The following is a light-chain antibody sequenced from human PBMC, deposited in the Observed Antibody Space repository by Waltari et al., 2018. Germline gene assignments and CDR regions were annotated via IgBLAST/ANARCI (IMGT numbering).Light chain of an antibody. CDR3: QQSYSTPLYT. CDR2: AAS. Sequence: QMTQSPSSLSASVGDRVTITCRASQSISSYLNWYQQKPGKAPKLLIYAASSLQSGVPSRFSGSGSGTDFTLTISSLQPEDFATYYCQQSYSTPLYTFGQGTKLEIK. CDR1: QSISSY. J-gene: IGKJ2*01. V-gene: IGKV1-39*01.